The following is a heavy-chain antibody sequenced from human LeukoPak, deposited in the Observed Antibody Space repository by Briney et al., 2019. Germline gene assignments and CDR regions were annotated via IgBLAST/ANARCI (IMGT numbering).Heavy chain of an antibody. CDR1: EFTFSTYG. D-gene: IGHD3-10*01. J-gene: IGHJ4*02. CDR3: AKDRGDFPHYFDY. Sequence: VGSLRLSCAASEFTFSTYGMHWVRQAPGKGLEWVAYIYFDGSNRHYIDSVKGRFTISRDNSENTLYLQMNSLRPEDTAVYYCAKDRGDFPHYFDYWGQGTLVTVSS. CDR2: IYFDGSNR. V-gene: IGHV3-30*02.